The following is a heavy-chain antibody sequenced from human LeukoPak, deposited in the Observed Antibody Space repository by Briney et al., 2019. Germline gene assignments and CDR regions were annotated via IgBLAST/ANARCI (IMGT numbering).Heavy chain of an antibody. D-gene: IGHD5-24*01. V-gene: IGHV4-59*01. CDR3: ARVGSGGPRRCFDY. Sequence: SETLSLTCTVSGGSISSYYWSWIRQPPGKGLEWVGYIYYNGNTNYNPSLKSRVTISVDTSKNQFSLTLSSVTAADTAVYYCARVGSGGPRRCFDYWGQGTLVTVSS. CDR2: IYYNGNT. J-gene: IGHJ4*02. CDR1: GGSISSYY.